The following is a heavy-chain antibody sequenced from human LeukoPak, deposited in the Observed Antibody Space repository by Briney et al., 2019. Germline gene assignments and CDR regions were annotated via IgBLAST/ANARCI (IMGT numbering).Heavy chain of an antibody. CDR3: ARFSYCSGTSCYDPDY. D-gene: IGHD2-2*01. Sequence: GASVKVSCKASGGTFSSYAISWVRQAPGQGLEWMGGIIPIFGTANYAQKFQGRVTITADESTSTAYMELSSLRSEDTAVYYCARFSYCSGTSCYDPDYWGQGTLVTVSS. CDR2: IIPIFGTA. J-gene: IGHJ4*02. CDR1: GGTFSSYA. V-gene: IGHV1-69*13.